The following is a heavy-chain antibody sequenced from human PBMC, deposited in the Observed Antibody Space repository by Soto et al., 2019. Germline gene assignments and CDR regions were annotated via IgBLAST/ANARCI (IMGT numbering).Heavy chain of an antibody. D-gene: IGHD6-19*01. CDR3: AATYSSGWYYFDY. CDR1: GGSICSYY. Sequence: QVQLQESGPGLVKPSETLSLTCTVSGGSICSYYWSWIRQPPGKGLEWIGYIYYSGSTNYNPSLKSRVTISVDTSKNQFSLKLSSVTAADTAVYYCAATYSSGWYYFDYWGQGTLVTVSS. J-gene: IGHJ4*02. CDR2: IYYSGST. V-gene: IGHV4-59*01.